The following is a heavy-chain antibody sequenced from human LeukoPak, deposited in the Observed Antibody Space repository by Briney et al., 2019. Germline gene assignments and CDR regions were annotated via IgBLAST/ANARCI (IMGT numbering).Heavy chain of an antibody. V-gene: IGHV1-69*13. CDR3: ARAPGYYYDSSGYFY. J-gene: IGHJ4*02. D-gene: IGHD3-22*01. CDR1: GGTFSSYA. CDR2: IIPIFGTA. Sequence: SVKVSCKASGGTFSSYAISWVQQAPGQGLEWMGGIIPIFGTANYAQKFQGRVTITADESTSTAYMELSSLRSEDTAVYYCARAPGYYYDSSGYFYWGQGTLVTVSS.